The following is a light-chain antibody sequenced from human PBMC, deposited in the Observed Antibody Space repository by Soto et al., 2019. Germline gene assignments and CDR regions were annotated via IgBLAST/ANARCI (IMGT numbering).Light chain of an antibody. Sequence: EIVMTQSPATLSVSPGDSVPLSCRALQSVTTVLAWYQHRPGQPPRLLIYGASTRAIGVPARLRGSGSDTDFTLTISRLQAEDFAVYFCQQCIGWPQFSCGQGTRLEIK. V-gene: IGKV3-15*01. CDR1: QSVTTV. CDR3: QQCIGWPQFS. J-gene: IGKJ5*01. CDR2: GAS.